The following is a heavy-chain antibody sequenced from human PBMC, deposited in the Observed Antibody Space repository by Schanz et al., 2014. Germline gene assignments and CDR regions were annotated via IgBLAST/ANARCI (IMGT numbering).Heavy chain of an antibody. V-gene: IGHV3-11*05. CDR1: GFTFRDYY. CDR2: ISSDSSYA. CDR3: AKDLLYGAPMPLNHLDY. D-gene: IGHD2-2*01. Sequence: QVQLVESGGGLVKPGGSLRLSCAASGFTFRDYYMSWIRQAPGKGLEWVSDISSDSSYANYADSVKGRFTISRDNAKNSLYLQMNSLRAEDTAVYYCAKDLLYGAPMPLNHLDYGGQGTLVTVSS. J-gene: IGHJ4*02.